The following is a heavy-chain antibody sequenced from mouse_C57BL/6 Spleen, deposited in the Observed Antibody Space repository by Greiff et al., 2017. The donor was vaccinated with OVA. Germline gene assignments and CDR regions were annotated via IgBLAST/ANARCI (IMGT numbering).Heavy chain of an antibody. CDR2: IDPSDSYT. Sequence: QVQLQQSGAELVRPGTSVKLSCKASGYTFTSYWMHWVKQRPGQGLEWIGVIDPSDSYTNYNQKFKGKATLTVDTSSSTAYMQLSSLTSEDSAVYYCVGVTSDFDYWGQGTTLTVSS. CDR3: VGVTSDFDY. CDR1: GYTFTSYW. D-gene: IGHD2-2*01. V-gene: IGHV1-59*01. J-gene: IGHJ2*01.